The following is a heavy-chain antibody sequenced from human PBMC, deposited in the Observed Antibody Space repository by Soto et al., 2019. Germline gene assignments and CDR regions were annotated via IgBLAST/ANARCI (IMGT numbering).Heavy chain of an antibody. CDR3: ARVVATLRYFDWLGDAFDI. D-gene: IGHD3-9*01. V-gene: IGHV4-30-4*01. CDR1: GGSISSGDYY. J-gene: IGHJ3*02. CDR2: IYYSGST. Sequence: SETLSLTCTVSGGSISSGDYYWSWIRQPPGKGLEWIGYIYYSGSTYYNPSLKSRVTISVDTSKNQFSLKLSSVTAADTAVYYCARVVATLRYFDWLGDAFDIWGQGTMVTVSS.